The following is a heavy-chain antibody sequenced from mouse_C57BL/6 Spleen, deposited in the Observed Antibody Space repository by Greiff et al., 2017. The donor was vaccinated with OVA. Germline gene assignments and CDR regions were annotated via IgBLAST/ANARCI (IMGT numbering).Heavy chain of an antibody. V-gene: IGHV1-54*01. D-gene: IGHD2-3*01. CDR3: ARSDDGYGAY. J-gene: IGHJ3*01. Sequence: QVQLQQSGAELVRPGTSVKVSCKASGYAFTNYLIEWVKQRPGQGLEWIGVINPGSGGTNYNEKFKGKATLTADKSSSTAYMQLSSLTSEDSAVYFCARSDDGYGAYWGQGTLVTVSA. CDR2: INPGSGGT. CDR1: GYAFTNYL.